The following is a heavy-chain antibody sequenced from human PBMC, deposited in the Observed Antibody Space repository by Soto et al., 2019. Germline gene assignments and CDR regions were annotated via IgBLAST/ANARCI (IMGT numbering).Heavy chain of an antibody. CDR2: IYHSGST. D-gene: IGHD6-19*01. V-gene: IGHV4-4*02. CDR3: ARGPIPQQWLVSDYYYYMDV. J-gene: IGHJ6*03. CDR1: SGSISSSNW. Sequence: PSETLSLTCAVSSGSISSSNWWSWVRQPPGKGLEWIGEIYHSGSTNYNPSLKSRVTISVDKSKNQFSLKLSSVTAADTAVYYCARGPIPQQWLVSDYYYYMDVWGKGTTVTVSS.